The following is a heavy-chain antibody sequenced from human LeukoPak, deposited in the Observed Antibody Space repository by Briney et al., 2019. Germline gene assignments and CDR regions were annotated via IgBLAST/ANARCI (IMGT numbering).Heavy chain of an antibody. CDR3: ARGFRKLAYCGGDCKNRNAFDI. CDR2: IIPIFGTA. Sequence: ASVKVSCKASGGTFSSYAISWVRQAPGQGLEWMGGIIPIFGTANYAQKFQGRVTITTDESTSTAYMELRSLRSDDTAVYYCARGFRKLAYCGGDCKNRNAFDIWGQGTMVTVSS. V-gene: IGHV1-69*05. CDR1: GGTFSSYA. D-gene: IGHD2-21*01. J-gene: IGHJ3*02.